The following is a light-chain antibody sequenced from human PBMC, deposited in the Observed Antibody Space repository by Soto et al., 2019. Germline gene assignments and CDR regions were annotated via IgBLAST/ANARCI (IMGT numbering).Light chain of an antibody. CDR3: ATWDDSLSVLYV. V-gene: IGLV1-47*01. CDR2: RNN. CDR1: SSNIGSNS. J-gene: IGLJ1*01. Sequence: VLTQPPSASGTPGQRVTISCSGSSSNIGSNSVYWYQQFPGTAPKLLIYRNNRRPSGVPDRFSGSKSGTSASLAISGLRSEDEADYYCATWDDSLSVLYVFGDGTKVTV.